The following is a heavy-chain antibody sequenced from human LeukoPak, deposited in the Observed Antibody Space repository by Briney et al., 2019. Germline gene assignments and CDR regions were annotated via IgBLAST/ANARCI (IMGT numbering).Heavy chain of an antibody. V-gene: IGHV4-38-2*01. CDR1: EFTFSSYA. Sequence: PGGSLRLSCAASEFTFSSYAMSWVRQPPGKGLEWIGSIYYSGSTYYNPSLKSRVTISVDTSKNQFSLKLSSVTAADTAVYYCARLGTYYDFWSGPNWFDPWGQGTLVTVSS. J-gene: IGHJ5*02. CDR3: ARLGTYYDFWSGPNWFDP. CDR2: IYYSGST. D-gene: IGHD3-3*01.